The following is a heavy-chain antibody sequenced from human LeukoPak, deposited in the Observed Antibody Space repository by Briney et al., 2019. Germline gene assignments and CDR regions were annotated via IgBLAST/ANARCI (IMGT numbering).Heavy chain of an antibody. CDR1: GGSISSHY. CDR2: IYYSGST. J-gene: IGHJ6*03. V-gene: IGHV4-59*11. Sequence: SSETLSLTCTVSGGSISSHYWSWIRQPPGKGLEWIGYIYYSGSTNYNPSLKSRVTISVDTSKNQFSLKLSSVTAVDMAVYYCARSPLGDYYYYYMDVWGKGTTVTVSS. CDR3: ARSPLGDYYYYYMDV. D-gene: IGHD3-16*01.